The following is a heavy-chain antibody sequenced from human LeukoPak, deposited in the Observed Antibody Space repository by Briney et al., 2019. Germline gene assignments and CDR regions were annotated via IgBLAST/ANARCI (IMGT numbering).Heavy chain of an antibody. V-gene: IGHV3-11*01. CDR3: ARVGPSRYYGEDRDAFDI. CDR2: ISSSGSTI. J-gene: IGHJ3*02. Sequence: GGSLRLSCAASGFTFSDYYMSWIRQAPGKGLEWVSYISSSGSTIYYADSVKGRFTISRDNAKNSLYLQMNSLRAEDTAVYYCARVGPSRYYGEDRDAFDIWGQGTMVTVSS. D-gene: IGHD1-26*01. CDR1: GFTFSDYY.